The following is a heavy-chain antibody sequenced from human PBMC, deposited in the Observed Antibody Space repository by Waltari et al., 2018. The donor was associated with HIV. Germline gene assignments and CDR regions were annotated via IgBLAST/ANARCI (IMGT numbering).Heavy chain of an antibody. CDR2: MSPTGDFI. Sequence: EVQLVESGGGPVRPGGSLRLSCAVSRFTFSRFSVTWVRQIPGEGLQLLSYMSPTGDFIYHADSVQGRFIISRDNTKESLYLQMKDLRDSDTAVYHCAATVTTRATFDYWGNGTLVSV. CDR1: RFTFSRFS. J-gene: IGHJ4*01. CDR3: AATVTTRATFDY. V-gene: IGHV3-21*01. D-gene: IGHD4-17*01.